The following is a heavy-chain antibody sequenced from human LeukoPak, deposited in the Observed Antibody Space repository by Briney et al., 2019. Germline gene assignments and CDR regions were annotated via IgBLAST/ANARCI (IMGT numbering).Heavy chain of an antibody. Sequence: SETLSLTCTVSGGSISSSSSYWEWIRQPPGKWLEWIGNIYYSGSTNYNASLKSRVTISVDTSKNQFSLKLSSVTAADTALYYCARRGGGSWYYFDYWGQGTLVTVSS. J-gene: IGHJ4*02. CDR3: ARRGGGSWYYFDY. D-gene: IGHD2-15*01. CDR2: IYYSGST. V-gene: IGHV4-39*01. CDR1: GGSISSSSSY.